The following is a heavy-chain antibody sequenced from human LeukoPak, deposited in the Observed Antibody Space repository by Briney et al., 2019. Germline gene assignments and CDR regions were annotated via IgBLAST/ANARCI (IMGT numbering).Heavy chain of an antibody. V-gene: IGHV3-21*01. Sequence: GGSLRLSCAASGFTFSSYEMNWVRQAPGKGLEWVSSISSSSSYIYYADSVKGRFTISRDNAKNSLYPQMNSLRAEDTAVYYCARDSGLSMVRGVIWYYYYYMDVWGKGTTVTVSS. J-gene: IGHJ6*03. CDR1: GFTFSSYE. CDR3: ARDSGLSMVRGVIWYYYYYMDV. D-gene: IGHD3-10*01. CDR2: ISSSSSYI.